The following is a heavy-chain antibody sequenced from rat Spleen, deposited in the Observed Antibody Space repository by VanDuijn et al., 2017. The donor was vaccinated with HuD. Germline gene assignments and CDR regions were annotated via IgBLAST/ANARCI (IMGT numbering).Heavy chain of an antibody. D-gene: IGHD2-2*01. CDR1: GFTFSNYD. J-gene: IGHJ1*01. V-gene: IGHV5-29*01. Sequence: EVQLVESDGGLVQPGRSLKLSCAASGFTFSNYDMAWVRQAPKKGLEWVATISSDGASTYYRDSVRGRFIISRDDAKSTLYLQMDSLRSADTATYYCARAGYLRDWYFDFWGPGTMVTVSS. CDR3: ARAGYLRDWYFDF. CDR2: ISSDGAST.